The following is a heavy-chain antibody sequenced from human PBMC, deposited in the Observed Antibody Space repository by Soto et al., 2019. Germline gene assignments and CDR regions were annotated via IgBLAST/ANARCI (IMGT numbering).Heavy chain of an antibody. CDR3: AIGFGSGYENYYYSYGMGV. V-gene: IGHV4-34*01. CDR2: INHSGST. CDR1: GGSFSGYY. D-gene: IGHD5-12*01. J-gene: IGHJ6*02. Sequence: PSETLSLTCAVYGGSFSGYYWSWIRKPPGKGLEWIGEINHSGSTNYNPSLKSRVTISVDTSKNQFSLKLSSVTAADTAVYYCAIGFGSGYENYYYSYGMGVWGQGTTVTVSS.